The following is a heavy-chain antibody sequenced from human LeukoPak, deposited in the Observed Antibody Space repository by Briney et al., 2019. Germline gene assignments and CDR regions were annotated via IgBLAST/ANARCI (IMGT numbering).Heavy chain of an antibody. CDR3: AKNAITIVTYINHQFDY. Sequence: ASVKVSCKASGYTFTSYYMHWVRQAPGQGLEWMGIINPSGGSTSYAQKFQGRVTMTRDMSTSTVYMELSSLRAEDTAIYYCAKNAITIVTYINHQFDYWGQGTLVTVSS. J-gene: IGHJ4*02. CDR1: GYTFTSYY. V-gene: IGHV1-46*01. CDR2: INPSGGST. D-gene: IGHD1-26*01.